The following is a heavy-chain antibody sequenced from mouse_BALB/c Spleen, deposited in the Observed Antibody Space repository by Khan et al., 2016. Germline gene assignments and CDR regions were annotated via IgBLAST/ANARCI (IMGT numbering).Heavy chain of an antibody. D-gene: IGHD2-1*01. Sequence: QIQLVQSGPELKKPGETVKISCKASGYTFTDYSIHWVKQAPGKGLKWMGWINTETGEPTYADDFKGRFAFSLETSASTAYLQINDLKNEDTATYFCARRPSFDGNYFDYWGKGTTLTVSS. J-gene: IGHJ2*01. CDR3: ARRPSFDGNYFDY. CDR2: INTETGEP. CDR1: GYTFTDYS. V-gene: IGHV9-2-1*01.